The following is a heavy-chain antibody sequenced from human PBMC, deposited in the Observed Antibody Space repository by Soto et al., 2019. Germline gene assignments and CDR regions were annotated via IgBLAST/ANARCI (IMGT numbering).Heavy chain of an antibody. V-gene: IGHV4-34*01. J-gene: IGHJ1*01. CDR2: INHSGRT. CDR3: ARGDPLLAVVTAIPSVKYFQR. Sequence: SATLSRTCGASGGYFRGYYWSCIRQPPWERLQAIGEINHSGRTNYNPALKSRVTISVGPSKHQFTRTLSFATAADTAGYYCARGDPLLAVVTAIPSVKYFQRWGQGTRVGVPS. D-gene: IGHD2-21*02. CDR1: GGYFRGYY.